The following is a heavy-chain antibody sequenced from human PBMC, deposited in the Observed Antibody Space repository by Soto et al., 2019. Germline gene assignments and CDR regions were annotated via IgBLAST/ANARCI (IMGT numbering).Heavy chain of an antibody. CDR1: GGSFSDNY. CDR2: INHSGST. V-gene: IGHV4-34*01. Sequence: TLSLTCAVYGGSFSDNYWSWIRQPPGKGLEWIGEINHSGSTNYNPSLKSRVTISVDTSKSQFSLKLSSVTAADTAVYYCAREGVGDFWSGYYSYYYMGVWGKGTTVTVSS. J-gene: IGHJ6*03. D-gene: IGHD3-3*01. CDR3: AREGVGDFWSGYYSYYYMGV.